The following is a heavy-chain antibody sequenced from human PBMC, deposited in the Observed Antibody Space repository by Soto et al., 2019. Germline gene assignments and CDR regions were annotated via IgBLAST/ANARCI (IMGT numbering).Heavy chain of an antibody. CDR2: IHYGGNA. CDR3: ERLAGYCSTNGCHEDDAMGV. CDR1: GGSINTYNLF. V-gene: IGHV4-39*01. D-gene: IGHD2-2*01. J-gene: IGHJ6*02. Sequence: PSETLSLTCTVSGGSINTYNLFWAWVRQPPGKGLEWIASIHYGGNAYYSPSLTTRATISRDTSKNRVSLRLTSVTAADTAVYYCERLAGYCSTNGCHEDDAMGVWGQGTTVTVSS.